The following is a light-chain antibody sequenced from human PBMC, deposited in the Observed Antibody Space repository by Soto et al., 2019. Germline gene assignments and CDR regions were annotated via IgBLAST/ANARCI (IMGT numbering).Light chain of an antibody. J-gene: IGKJ5*01. CDR1: QGISNY. Sequence: DIQIPQSPSSLSASVGDRVTITCRASQGISNYLAWYQQKPGKVPKLLVYAAATWQSGVASRFSGSGSGTDFTLTISNLQPEDVASYDCQTYNSAFTFGEGTRLDIK. CDR2: AAA. CDR3: QTYNSAFT. V-gene: IGKV1-27*01.